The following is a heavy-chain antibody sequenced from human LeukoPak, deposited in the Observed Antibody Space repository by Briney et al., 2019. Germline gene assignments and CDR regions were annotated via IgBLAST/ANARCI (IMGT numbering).Heavy chain of an antibody. D-gene: IGHD2-21*02. CDR2: ISSTGSYM. Sequence: GGSLRLSCAASGFTFSSYSMNWVRQAPGKGLEWVSSISSTGSYMYYADSVKGRFTISRDNAKNSLYLQMNGLRAEDTAVYYCARDLLYVTGPGYWGQGTLVTVSS. CDR3: ARDLLYVTGPGY. CDR1: GFTFSSYS. V-gene: IGHV3-21*01. J-gene: IGHJ4*02.